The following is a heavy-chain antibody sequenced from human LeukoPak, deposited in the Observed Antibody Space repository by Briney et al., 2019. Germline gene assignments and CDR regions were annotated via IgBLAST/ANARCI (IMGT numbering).Heavy chain of an antibody. CDR2: ISAYNGNT. Sequence: GASVKVSCKASGYTFTSYGISWVRQAPGQGLEWMGWISAYNGNTNYAQKLQGRVTMTTDTSTSTAYMELRSLRPDDTAVYYCATQYCGSTSCYPYWVDYWGQGTLVTVSS. J-gene: IGHJ4*02. CDR1: GYTFTSYG. D-gene: IGHD2-2*01. CDR3: ATQYCGSTSCYPYWVDY. V-gene: IGHV1-18*01.